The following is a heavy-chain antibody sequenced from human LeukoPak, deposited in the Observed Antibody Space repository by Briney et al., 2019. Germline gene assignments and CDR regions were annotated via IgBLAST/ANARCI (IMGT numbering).Heavy chain of an antibody. CDR3: ARGGWNEDY. D-gene: IGHD1-1*01. V-gene: IGHV3-23*01. CDR1: GFTFSDSY. J-gene: IGHJ4*02. CDR2: ISGSGGDT. Sequence: GGSLRLSCAASGFTFSDSYMTWIRQAPGKGLEWVSTISGSGGDTYYADSVKGRFTIFRDNSKNTLYLQMNSLRAEDTAVYYCARGGWNEDYWGQGTLVTVSS.